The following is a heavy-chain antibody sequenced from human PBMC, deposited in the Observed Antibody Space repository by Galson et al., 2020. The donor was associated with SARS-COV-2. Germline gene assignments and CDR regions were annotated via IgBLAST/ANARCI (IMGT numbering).Heavy chain of an antibody. V-gene: IGHV3-11*01. J-gene: IGHJ6*02. CDR2: ISSSGSTI. CDR3: ARMGYCSSTSCYYYYYGMDV. D-gene: IGHD2-2*01. CDR1: GFTFSDYY. Sequence: GESLKISCAASGFTFSDYYMSWIRQAPGKGLEWVSYISSSGSTIYYADSVKGRFTISRDNAKNSLYLQMNSLRAEDTAVYYCARMGYCSSTSCYYYYYGMDVCGQGTTVTVSS.